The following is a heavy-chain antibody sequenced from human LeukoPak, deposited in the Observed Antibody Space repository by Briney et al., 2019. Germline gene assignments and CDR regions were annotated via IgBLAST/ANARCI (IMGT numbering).Heavy chain of an antibody. CDR3: ARAGYCSGGSCPDY. CDR1: GFTFSDYY. J-gene: IGHJ4*02. Sequence: GASLRLSCAASGFTFSDYYMSWIRQAPGKGLEWGSYFSSSSSYTNYADSVKGRFTISRDNAKTSLYRQMNSLRAEDTAVYYCARAGYCSGGSCPDYWGQGTLVTVSS. D-gene: IGHD2-15*01. V-gene: IGHV3-11*03. CDR2: FSSSSSYT.